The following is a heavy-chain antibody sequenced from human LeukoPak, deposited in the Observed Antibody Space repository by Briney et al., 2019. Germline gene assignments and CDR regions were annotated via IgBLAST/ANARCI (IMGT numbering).Heavy chain of an antibody. V-gene: IGHV4-59*08. Sequence: PWETLSLTCTVSGGSISSYYWSWIRQPPGKGLEWIGYIYYRGSTNYNPSLKRRVTISVDTSKNQFSLKLSSVTAADTAVYYCARFSSYSSSWFRFDPWGQGTLVTVSS. CDR1: GGSISSYY. CDR3: ARFSSYSSSWFRFDP. CDR2: IYYRGST. D-gene: IGHD6-13*01. J-gene: IGHJ5*02.